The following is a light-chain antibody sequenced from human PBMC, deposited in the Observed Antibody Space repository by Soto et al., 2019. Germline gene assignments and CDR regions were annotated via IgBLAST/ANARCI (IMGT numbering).Light chain of an antibody. J-gene: IGKJ4*01. CDR3: MQALQTPVT. Sequence: EIVLTQSSLSLPVTPGEPASISCRSSQSLLHSYGYNYLDWYLQKPGQSPQLLIYSGSHRASGVADRFSGSGSGTDFTLIISRVEAEDVGIYYCMQALQTPVTFGGGTKVE. CDR1: QSLLHSYGYNY. CDR2: SGS. V-gene: IGKV2-28*01.